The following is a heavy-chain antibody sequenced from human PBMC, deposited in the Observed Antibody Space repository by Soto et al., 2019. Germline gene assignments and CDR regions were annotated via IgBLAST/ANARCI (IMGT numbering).Heavy chain of an antibody. V-gene: IGHV4-39*07. CDR2: VYYSGST. CDR1: GDSITDSTYY. Sequence: SETLSLTCTVSGDSITDSTYYWAWIRQPPGKGLEWIGSVYYSGSTNYNPSRKSRVTISVDTSKNQFSLKLSSVTAADTAVYYCARSIAAAVGYYYYYGMDVWGQGTTVTVSS. D-gene: IGHD6-13*01. J-gene: IGHJ6*02. CDR3: ARSIAAAVGYYYYYGMDV.